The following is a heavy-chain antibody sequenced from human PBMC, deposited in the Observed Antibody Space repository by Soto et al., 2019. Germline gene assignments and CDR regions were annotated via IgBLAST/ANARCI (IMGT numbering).Heavy chain of an antibody. CDR2: ISGSGGST. D-gene: IGHD3-3*01. CDR1: GFTFSSYA. J-gene: IGHJ6*04. V-gene: IGHV3-23*01. Sequence: SGGSLRLSCAASGFTFSSYAMSWVRQAPGKGLEWVSAISGSGGSTYYADSVKGRFTISRDNSKNTLYLQMNSLRAEDTAVYYCAKAPRFLEWLGMDVWGKGTTVTVSS. CDR3: AKAPRFLEWLGMDV.